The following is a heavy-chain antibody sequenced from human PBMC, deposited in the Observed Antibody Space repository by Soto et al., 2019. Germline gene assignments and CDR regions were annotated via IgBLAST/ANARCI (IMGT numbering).Heavy chain of an antibody. Sequence: QVQLMQSGAELKKTGSSVTVSCRASGDTFSSYAVNWVRQAPGRGLEWMGRIITVLGTTDYAQNFKGRVTITAEKSTKTVYMELSSLRSDDTAVYYCARRRYCGYDCYHKHYYGMDIWGQGTTVTVAS. J-gene: IGHJ6*02. CDR2: IITVLGTT. CDR1: GDTFSSYA. CDR3: ARRRYCGYDCYHKHYYGMDI. V-gene: IGHV1-69*08. D-gene: IGHD2-21*01.